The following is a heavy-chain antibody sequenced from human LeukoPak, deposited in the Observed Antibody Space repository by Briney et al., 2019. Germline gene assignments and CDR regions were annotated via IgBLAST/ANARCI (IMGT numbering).Heavy chain of an antibody. CDR1: GFTFSNHG. V-gene: IGHV3-23*01. J-gene: IGHJ4*02. D-gene: IGHD3-16*01. CDR3: AKDFRGFDY. CDR2: ISGSGGST. Sequence: GGSLRLSCAASGFTFSNHGMSWVRQAPGKGLEWVSAISGSGGSTYYADSVKGRFTISRDNSKNTLYLQMNSLRAEDTAVYYCAKDFRGFDYWGQGTLVTVSS.